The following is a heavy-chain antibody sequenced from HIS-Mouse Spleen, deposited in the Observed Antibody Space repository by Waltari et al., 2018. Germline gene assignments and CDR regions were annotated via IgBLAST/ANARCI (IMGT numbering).Heavy chain of an antibody. CDR3: ARDEAGYSSGWYPDY. D-gene: IGHD6-19*01. V-gene: IGHV3-30-3*01. CDR2: ISYDGSNT. Sequence: QVQLVESGGGVVQPGRSLRLSCAASGFTFSSYAMHWVRQAPGKGLEWVAVISYDGSNTYYADSVKGRFTISRDNSKNTLYLQMNSLRAEDTAVYYCARDEAGYSSGWYPDYWGQGTLVTVSS. CDR1: GFTFSSYA. J-gene: IGHJ4*02.